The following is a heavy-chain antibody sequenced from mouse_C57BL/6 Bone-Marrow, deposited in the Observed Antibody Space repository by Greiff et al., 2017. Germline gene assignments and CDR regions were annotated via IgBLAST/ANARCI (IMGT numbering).Heavy chain of an antibody. V-gene: IGHV1-43*01. D-gene: IGHD4-1*01. CDR1: GYSFTGYY. CDR3: ASWSWDVSDY. CDR2: INPSTGGT. Sequence: EVQGVESGPELVKPGASVKISCKASGYSFTGYYMHWVKQSSEKSLEWIGDINPSTGGTSYNQKFKGKATITVDKSSSTAYMQLKSLTSEDSAVYYCASWSWDVSDYWGQGTTLTVSS. J-gene: IGHJ2*01.